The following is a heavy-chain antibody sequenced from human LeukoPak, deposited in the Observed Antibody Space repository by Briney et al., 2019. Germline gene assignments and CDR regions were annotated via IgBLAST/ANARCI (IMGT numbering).Heavy chain of an antibody. V-gene: IGHV4-34*01. CDR3: ARAEDIVSSNYFDY. CDR1: GGSFSGYY. J-gene: IGHJ4*02. Sequence: KSSETLSLTCAVYGGSFSGYYWSWLRQPPGKGLEWIGEINHSGSTNYNPSLKSRVTISVDTSKNQFSLKLSSVTAADTAVYYCARAEDIVSSNYFDYWGQGTLVTVSS. D-gene: IGHD2-15*01. CDR2: INHSGST.